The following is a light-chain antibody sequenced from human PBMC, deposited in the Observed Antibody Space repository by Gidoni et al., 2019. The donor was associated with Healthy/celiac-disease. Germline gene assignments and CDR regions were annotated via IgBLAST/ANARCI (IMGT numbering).Light chain of an antibody. J-gene: IGKJ1*01. CDR1: QSVLYSSNNKNY. CDR2: WAS. Sequence: IVMTQSPESLAVPQGDRATINSKSSQSVLYSSNNKNYLAWYQQKPGQPPKLLIYWASTRESGFPDRFSGSGTGTDFAINISSLQAGVVAVDYCQQDYSTPRTFGQXTKVEIK. CDR3: QQDYSTPRT. V-gene: IGKV4-1*01.